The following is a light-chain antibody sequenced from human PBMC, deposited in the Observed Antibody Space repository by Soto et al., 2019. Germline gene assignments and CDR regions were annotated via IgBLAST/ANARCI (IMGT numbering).Light chain of an antibody. CDR3: QQRSNWPRT. CDR2: DAS. V-gene: IGKV3-11*01. J-gene: IGKJ1*01. Sequence: EIVLTQSPGTLSLSPGERGTLSCRASQSVSSYLAWYQQKPGQAPRLLIYDASNRATGIPARFSGSGSGTDFTLTISSLEPEDFAVYYCQQRSNWPRTFGQGTKVEIK. CDR1: QSVSSY.